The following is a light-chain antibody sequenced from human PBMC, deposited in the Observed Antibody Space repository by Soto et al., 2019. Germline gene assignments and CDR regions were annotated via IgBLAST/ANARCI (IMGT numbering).Light chain of an antibody. V-gene: IGKV2-28*01. Sequence: DIVMTQSPLSLPVTPGEPASISCRSTQSLLHSNGYNYLDWYLQKPGQSPQLLIYLGSNRASGAPXRXIGGGSGTDFTLKISRVEAEDVGVYYCMQALQTPPWTFGQGTKVEIK. CDR1: QSLLHSNGYNY. J-gene: IGKJ1*01. CDR3: MQALQTPPWT. CDR2: LGS.